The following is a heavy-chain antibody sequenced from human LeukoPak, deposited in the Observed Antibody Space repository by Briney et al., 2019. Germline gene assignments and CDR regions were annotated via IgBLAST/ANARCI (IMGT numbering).Heavy chain of an antibody. V-gene: IGHV1-2*02. CDR1: GYTFTGYY. CDR3: ARAGSYYGPYYFDY. Sequence: ASVKVSCKASGYTFTGYYMHWVRQAPGQGLEWMGWINPNSGGTNYAQKFQGRVTMTRDTSISTAYMELSSLRSEDTAVYYCARAGSYYGPYYFDYWGQGTLVTVPS. D-gene: IGHD1-26*01. J-gene: IGHJ4*02. CDR2: INPNSGGT.